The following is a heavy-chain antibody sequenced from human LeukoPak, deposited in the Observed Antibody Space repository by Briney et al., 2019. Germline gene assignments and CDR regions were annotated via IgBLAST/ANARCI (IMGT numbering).Heavy chain of an antibody. V-gene: IGHV3-23*01. CDR1: SFSFSSYA. Sequence: PGGSLRLSCAASSFSFSSYAMSWVRQAPRKGLEWVSTINNSGGTTYYADSVKGRFTISRDNSKNTLYMQMNSLRAEDTALYYCAKEMAAGGADAFDIWGQGTMVTVSS. CDR3: AKEMAAGGADAFDI. J-gene: IGHJ3*02. D-gene: IGHD6-13*01. CDR2: INNSGGTT.